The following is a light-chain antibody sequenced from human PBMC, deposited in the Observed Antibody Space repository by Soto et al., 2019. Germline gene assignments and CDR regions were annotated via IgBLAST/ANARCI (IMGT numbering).Light chain of an antibody. Sequence: EIVMTQSPATLSVSPGERATLSCRASQSVSRYVAWFQQKPGQAPRLLIYDASNRATGIPARFSGSGSGTDFTLTISSLEPEDFAVYHCQQRSDFLTFGGGTKVDIK. CDR1: QSVSRY. CDR3: QQRSDFLT. J-gene: IGKJ4*01. CDR2: DAS. V-gene: IGKV3-11*01.